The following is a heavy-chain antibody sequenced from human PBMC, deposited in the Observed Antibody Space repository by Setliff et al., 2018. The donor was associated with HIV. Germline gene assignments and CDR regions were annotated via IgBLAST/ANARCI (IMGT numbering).Heavy chain of an antibody. J-gene: IGHJ3*02. CDR1: GYTFSSYD. V-gene: IGHV1-8*02. D-gene: IGHD3-3*02. Sequence: ASVKVSCKASGYTFSSYDINWVRQATEQGLEWMGWMDPNSGNTGYAQKFQGRVTMTRNTYISTAYMELRRLKSEDTAVYYCATSTLGWSDDAFDIWGQGTMVTVSS. CDR2: MDPNSGNT. CDR3: ATSTLGWSDDAFDI.